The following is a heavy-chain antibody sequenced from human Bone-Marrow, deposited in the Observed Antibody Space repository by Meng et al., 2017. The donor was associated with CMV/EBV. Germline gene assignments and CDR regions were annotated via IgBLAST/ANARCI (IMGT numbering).Heavy chain of an antibody. Sequence: SETLSLTCAVYGGSFSGYYWGWIRQPPGKGLEWIGSIYYSGSTYYNPSLKSRVTISVDTSKNQFSLKLSSVTAADTAVHYCAPAVNKPGAFDIWGQGTMVTVSS. CDR3: APAVNKPGAFDI. D-gene: IGHD1-14*01. J-gene: IGHJ3*02. V-gene: IGHV4-39*01. CDR2: IYYSGST. CDR1: GGSFSGYY.